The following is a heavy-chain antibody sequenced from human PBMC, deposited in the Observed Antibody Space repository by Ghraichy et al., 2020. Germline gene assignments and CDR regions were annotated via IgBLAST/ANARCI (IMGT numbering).Heavy chain of an antibody. V-gene: IGHV3-74*01. CDR2: LNIDGTTV. Sequence: GGSLRLFCAASGFSFTDYWMHWVRQTPGRGLEWVSHLNIDGTTVNYADSVKGRFTISRDNAKNTMYLQMISLTVEDTAVYYCVRSYKDGLRHFDYWGQGTLVTVSS. D-gene: IGHD1-14*01. CDR1: GFSFTDYW. CDR3: VRSYKDGLRHFDY. J-gene: IGHJ4*02.